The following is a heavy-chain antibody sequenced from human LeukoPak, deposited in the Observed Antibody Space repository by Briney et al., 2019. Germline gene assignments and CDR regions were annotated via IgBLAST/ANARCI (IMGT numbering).Heavy chain of an antibody. D-gene: IGHD2-15*01. CDR1: GFTFSSYS. CDR2: ISSSSSCI. V-gene: IGHV3-21*01. Sequence: GGSLRLSCAASGFTFSSYSMNWVRQAPGKGRAWVSSISSSSSCIYYADSVKGRFTISRDNAKNSLYLQMNSLRAEGTAVYYCARVDCSGGSCYPLSDAFDIWGQGTMVTVSS. J-gene: IGHJ3*02. CDR3: ARVDCSGGSCYPLSDAFDI.